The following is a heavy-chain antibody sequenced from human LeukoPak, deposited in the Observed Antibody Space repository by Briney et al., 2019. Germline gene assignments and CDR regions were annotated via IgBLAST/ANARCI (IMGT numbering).Heavy chain of an antibody. D-gene: IGHD3-22*01. CDR2: AYDDGSNQ. V-gene: IGHV3-33*01. CDR1: GFNFRIYG. J-gene: IGHJ4*02. Sequence: GGSLRLSCAAAGFNFRIYGMHWVRQAPGKGLEWVAVAYDDGSNQYYADSVKGRFTISKDISKNTLYVQMNSLRAEDTVVYYCATGSGYYYDHWGQGTLVTVSS. CDR3: ATGSGYYYDH.